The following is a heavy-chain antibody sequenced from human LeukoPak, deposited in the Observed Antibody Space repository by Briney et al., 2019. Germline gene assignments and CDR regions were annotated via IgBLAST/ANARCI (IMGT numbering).Heavy chain of an antibody. CDR3: ASGGAVAGGDFDY. CDR2: INHSGST. V-gene: IGHV4-34*01. Sequence: PSETLSLTCAVYGGSFSGYYWSWIRQPPGKGLEWIGEINHSGSTNYNPSLKSRVTISVDTSKNQFSLKLSSVTAADTAVYYCASGGAVAGGDFDYWGQGTLVTVSS. J-gene: IGHJ4*02. CDR1: GGSFSGYY. D-gene: IGHD6-19*01.